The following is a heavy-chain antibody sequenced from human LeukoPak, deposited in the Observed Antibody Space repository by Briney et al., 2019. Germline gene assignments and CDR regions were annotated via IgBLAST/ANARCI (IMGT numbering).Heavy chain of an antibody. Sequence: ASVKVSCKASGYTFTSYGISWVRQAPGQGLEWMGWISAYNGNTNYAQRLQGRVTMTTDTSTSTAYMELRSLRSDDTAVYYCARARLGRSAFDIWGQGTMVTVSS. CDR3: ARARLGRSAFDI. J-gene: IGHJ3*02. CDR1: GYTFTSYG. CDR2: ISAYNGNT. D-gene: IGHD6-19*01. V-gene: IGHV1-18*01.